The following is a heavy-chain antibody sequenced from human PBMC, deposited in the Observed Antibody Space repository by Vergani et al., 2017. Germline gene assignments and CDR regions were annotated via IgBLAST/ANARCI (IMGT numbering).Heavy chain of an antibody. Sequence: EVQLVESGGGIVKPGGSLRLSCVASGFSFRNAWMNWVRRTPGKGLEWVGRIKSTFDRGTTDYAAAVKGRFTISSDDAKNTLFLQMNGLKTEGICVYYCTTDPLYCGVRSCYWLRDHHYYGMDVWGQGTTVTVSS. J-gene: IGHJ6*02. V-gene: IGHV3-15*07. CDR3: TTDPLYCGVRSCYWLRDHHYYGMDV. CDR2: IKSTFDRGTT. CDR1: GFSFRNAW. D-gene: IGHD2-21*01.